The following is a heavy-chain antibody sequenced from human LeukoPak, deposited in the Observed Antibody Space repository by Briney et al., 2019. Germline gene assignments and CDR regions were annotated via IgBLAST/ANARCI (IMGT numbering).Heavy chain of an antibody. J-gene: IGHJ4*02. D-gene: IGHD2-8*02. CDR3: ARFSGVLVPDDY. CDR1: GYTFTSYY. Sequence: ASVKVSCKASGYTFTSYYMHWVRQAPGQGLEWMGWISAYNGNTNYAQKLQGRITMTTDTSTSTAYMELRSLRSDDTAVYYCARFSGVLVPDDYWGQGTLVTVSS. CDR2: ISAYNGNT. V-gene: IGHV1-18*04.